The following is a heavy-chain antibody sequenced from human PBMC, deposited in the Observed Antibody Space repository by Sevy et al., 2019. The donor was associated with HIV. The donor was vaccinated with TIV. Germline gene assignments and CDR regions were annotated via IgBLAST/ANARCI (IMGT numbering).Heavy chain of an antibody. CDR1: GYTFTGYY. J-gene: IGHJ4*02. V-gene: IGHV1-2*06. Sequence: ASVKVSCKASGYTFTGYYMHWVRQAPGQGLEWMGRINPNSGGTNYAQKFQGRVTMTRDTSISTAYMELSRLRSDDTAVYYCAREGYGSSWVLTDYWGQGTLVTVSS. D-gene: IGHD6-13*01. CDR3: AREGYGSSWVLTDY. CDR2: INPNSGGT.